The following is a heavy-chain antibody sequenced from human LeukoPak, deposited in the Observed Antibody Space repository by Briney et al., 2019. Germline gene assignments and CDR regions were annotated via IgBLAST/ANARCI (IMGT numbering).Heavy chain of an antibody. CDR3: ARTDGIVVATASVVVFDP. Sequence: ASVKVSCKASGYTFTGYYMHWVRQAPGQGLEWMGWINPNSGGTNYAQKFQGRVTMTRDTSISTAYMELSRLRSDDTAVYYCARTDGIVVATASVVVFDPWGQGTLVTVSS. V-gene: IGHV1-2*02. CDR1: GYTFTGYY. J-gene: IGHJ5*01. CDR2: INPNSGGT. D-gene: IGHD2-21*02.